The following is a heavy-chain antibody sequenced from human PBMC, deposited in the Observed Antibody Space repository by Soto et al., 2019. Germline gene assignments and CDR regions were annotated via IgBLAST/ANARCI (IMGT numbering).Heavy chain of an antibody. CDR3: AKPEVLANSHSFILERSPPAYYYCYYMDV. D-gene: IGHD3-3*01. V-gene: IGHV3-23*04. CDR2: VSGTSHTT. Sequence: EVQLVESGGGLIQPGGSLRLSCAASGFNFRSYAMSWIRQAPGKGLEWVSVVSGTSHTTYYADSVKGRFTISRDNSEDTLYLQMNSLKVDDTAIYYGAKPEVLANSHSFILERSPPAYYYCYYMDVWGKATTVTVSS. CDR1: GFNFRSYA. J-gene: IGHJ6*03.